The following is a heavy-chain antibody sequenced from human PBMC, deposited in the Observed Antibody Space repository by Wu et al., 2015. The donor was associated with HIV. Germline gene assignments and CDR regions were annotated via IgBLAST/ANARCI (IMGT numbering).Heavy chain of an antibody. CDR3: ASPGGSGSYLDSSAGMDV. D-gene: IGHD3-10*01. CDR2: IIPIFGTA. CDR1: GGTFSSYA. Sequence: QVQLVQSGAEVKKPGSSVKVSCKASGGTFSSYAISWVRQAPGQGLEWMGGIIPIFGTANYAQKFQGRVTITTDESTSTAYMELSSLRSEDTAVYYCASPGGSGSYLDSSAGMDVWGQGTTVTVSS. V-gene: IGHV1-69*05. J-gene: IGHJ6*02.